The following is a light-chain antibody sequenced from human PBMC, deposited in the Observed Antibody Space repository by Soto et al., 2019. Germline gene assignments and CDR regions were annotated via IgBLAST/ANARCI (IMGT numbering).Light chain of an antibody. CDR1: QSVSSNS. Sequence: EIVLTQSPGTLSLSPGERVTLSCRASQSVSSNSLAWYQQKPGQAPRLLIYGASSRATGIPDRFSGSGSGIDFTLTISRLEPEDFAVYYCQQYGNSPRYTFGQGTKLEIK. CDR2: GAS. CDR3: QQYGNSPRYT. V-gene: IGKV3-20*01. J-gene: IGKJ2*01.